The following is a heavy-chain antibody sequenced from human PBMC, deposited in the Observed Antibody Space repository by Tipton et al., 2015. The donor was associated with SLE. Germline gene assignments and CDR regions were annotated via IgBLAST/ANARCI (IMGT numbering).Heavy chain of an antibody. D-gene: IGHD3-22*01. CDR3: ARLPYDSRGYYGRYYYGLDV. CDR1: GFFVSDNY. Sequence: GSLRLSCEASGFFVSDNYMNWVRQAPGKGLEWVSSISGSSTYVHYADSVKGRFTVSRDNAKNSLFLQMNGLRPEDTAVYYCARLPYDSRGYYGRYYYGLDVWGQGTTVTVSS. J-gene: IGHJ6*02. V-gene: IGHV3-21*03. CDR2: ISGSSTYV.